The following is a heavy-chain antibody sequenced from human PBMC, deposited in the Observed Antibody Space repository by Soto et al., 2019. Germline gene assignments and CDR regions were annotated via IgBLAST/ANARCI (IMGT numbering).Heavy chain of an antibody. CDR2: ISSNGVST. J-gene: IGHJ4*02. Sequence: LRLSCSVFGFTFSSYAMHWVRQAPGKGLQYVSSISSNGVSTYYADSVKGRFTISRDNSKNTLYLQMSSLRVEDTAVYYCVKDRYVDYWAQGTLVTVSS. V-gene: IGHV3-64D*06. CDR3: VKDRYVDY. CDR1: GFTFSSYA.